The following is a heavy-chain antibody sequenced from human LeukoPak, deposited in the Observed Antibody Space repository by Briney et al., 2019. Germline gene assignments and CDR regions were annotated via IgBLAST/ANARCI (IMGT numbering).Heavy chain of an antibody. D-gene: IGHD3-10*01. V-gene: IGHV4-34*01. CDR1: GGPFSGYF. CDR2: IHNSGTT. Sequence: SETLSLTCAVSGGPFSGYFGSWMRQSSGKGLEWIGEIHNSGTTNYNPSLNSRVTISEDTSKNQFYLNLSSVTAADSAVYYCARRYYYDVGSFAFDVWGQGTLVTVSS. CDR3: ARRYYYDVGSFAFDV. J-gene: IGHJ4*02.